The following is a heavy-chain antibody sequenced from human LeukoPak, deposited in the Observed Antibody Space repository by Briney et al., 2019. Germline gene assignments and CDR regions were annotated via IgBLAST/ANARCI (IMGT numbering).Heavy chain of an antibody. CDR2: ISYDGSNT. V-gene: IGHV3-30*18. CDR1: GYTFSNFG. D-gene: IGHD3-10*01. J-gene: IGHJ4*02. CDR3: AKPYYYGSRSYMDY. Sequence: GGSLRLSCAASGYTFSNFGIHWVRQAPGKGLEWVAVISYDGSNTYYADSVKGRFTISRDNSKNMLYLQMNSLRAEDTAVYYCAKPYYYGSRSYMDYWGQGTLVTVSS.